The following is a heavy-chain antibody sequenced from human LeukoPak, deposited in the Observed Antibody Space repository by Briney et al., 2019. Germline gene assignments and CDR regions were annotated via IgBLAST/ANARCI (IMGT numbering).Heavy chain of an antibody. D-gene: IGHD6-13*01. Sequence: GESLKISCKGSGYSFTSYWIGWVRQMPGKGLEWMGIIYPSDSDTRYSPSFQGQVTISADKSISTAYLQWSSLKASDTAMYYCARLRVGSSSYNWFDPWGQGTLVTVSS. V-gene: IGHV5-51*01. CDR1: GYSFTSYW. CDR3: ARLRVGSSSYNWFDP. CDR2: IYPSDSDT. J-gene: IGHJ5*02.